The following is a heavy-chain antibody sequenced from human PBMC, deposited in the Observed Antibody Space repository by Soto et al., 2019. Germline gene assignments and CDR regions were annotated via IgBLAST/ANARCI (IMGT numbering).Heavy chain of an antibody. CDR3: AKQSLGSGGSDY. CDR2: ISSSGGST. J-gene: IGHJ4*02. D-gene: IGHD6-19*01. Sequence: EVQLLESGGGLVQPGGSLRLSCAASGFTFSSYAMSWVRQAPGKGLEWVSAISSSGGSTYYADSVKGRFTISRDNSKNTLYLQMNSLRAEDTAVYYCAKQSLGSGGSDYWGQGTLVTVSS. CDR1: GFTFSSYA. V-gene: IGHV3-23*01.